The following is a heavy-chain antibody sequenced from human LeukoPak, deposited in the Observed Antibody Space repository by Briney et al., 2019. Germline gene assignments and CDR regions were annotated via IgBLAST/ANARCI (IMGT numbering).Heavy chain of an antibody. D-gene: IGHD3-9*01. CDR2: ISSSSSTI. V-gene: IGHV3-48*01. CDR3: ARDQARYFDWSAQPVFDY. CDR1: GFTFSSYS. Sequence: PGGSLRPSCAASGFTFSSYSMNWVRQAPGKGLEWVSYISSSSSTIYYADSVKGRFTISRDNAKNSLYLQMNSLRAEDTAVYYCARDQARYFDWSAQPVFDYWGQGTLVTVSS. J-gene: IGHJ4*02.